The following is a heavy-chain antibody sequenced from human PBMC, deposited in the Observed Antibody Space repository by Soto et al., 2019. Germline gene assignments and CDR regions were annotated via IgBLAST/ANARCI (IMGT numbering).Heavy chain of an antibody. Sequence: QVQLVESGGGMLQPGRSLRLSCAASGFTFSNYGMHWVRQAPGKGLEWVAVISYHGSDKYYADSVKGRFTISRDNSKNTLYLQMDSLRAEDTAVYYCAKDHLTTTVTTVGYWGQGTLVTVSS. CDR3: AKDHLTTTVTTVGY. V-gene: IGHV3-30*18. J-gene: IGHJ4*02. CDR1: GFTFSNYG. D-gene: IGHD4-17*01. CDR2: ISYHGSDK.